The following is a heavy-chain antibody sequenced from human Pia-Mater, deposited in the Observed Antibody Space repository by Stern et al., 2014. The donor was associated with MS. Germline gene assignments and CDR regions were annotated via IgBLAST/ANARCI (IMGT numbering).Heavy chain of an antibody. Sequence: VQLVESGAEVKKPGSSMKVSCQASGESFSTIELSWVRQAPGQGLQWLGGISPLFGTTNYAQKVQGRVTIIADVSTSTVNMELVSLRLEDTAVYYCVRDQGGIAASWGQGTLVTVSS. CDR2: ISPLFGTT. CDR1: GESFSTIE. J-gene: IGHJ4*02. CDR3: VRDQGGIAAS. V-gene: IGHV1-69*01. D-gene: IGHD6-13*01.